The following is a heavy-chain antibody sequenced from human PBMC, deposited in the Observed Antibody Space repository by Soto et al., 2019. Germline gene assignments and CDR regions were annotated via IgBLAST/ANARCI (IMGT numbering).Heavy chain of an antibody. CDR2: ISAYNGNT. Sequence: QVQLVQSGAEVKKPGASVKVSCTASGYTFTNYAITWVRRAPGQGLEWMGWISAYNGNTHYAHKLQDSVTMTTDTSTSTACMALRSLRSDDTAVYYWARDSIADYWGQGKRVTVSS. J-gene: IGHJ4*02. D-gene: IGHD6-6*01. V-gene: IGHV1-18*04. CDR3: ARDSIADY. CDR1: GYTFTNYA.